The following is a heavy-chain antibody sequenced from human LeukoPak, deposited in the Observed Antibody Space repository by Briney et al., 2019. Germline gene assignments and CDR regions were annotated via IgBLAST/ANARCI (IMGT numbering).Heavy chain of an antibody. CDR2: IYPGDSET. Sequence: GESLKISFKGSGXSFTSYCIGWVRQMPGKGLEWMGIIYPGDSETIYSPSFQGQVTISADKSISAAYLQWSSLKASDTAMYYCARRSSIATRLFDYWGQGTLVTVSS. CDR1: GXSFTSYC. V-gene: IGHV5-51*01. J-gene: IGHJ4*02. D-gene: IGHD6-6*01. CDR3: ARRSSIATRLFDY.